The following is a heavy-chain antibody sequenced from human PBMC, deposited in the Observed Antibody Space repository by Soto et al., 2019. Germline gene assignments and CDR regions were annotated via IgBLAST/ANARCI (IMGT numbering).Heavy chain of an antibody. Sequence: QVQLVQSGAEVKKPGSSVKVSCKASGGTFSSYTISWVRQAPGQGLEWMGRIIPILGIANYEQKFQGKVTITAYKATSPAYMAMSSIRSANTAVYYCARAGGSYYSCGQGTLLTASS. V-gene: IGHV1-69*02. D-gene: IGHD1-26*01. J-gene: IGHJ4*02. CDR2: IIPILGIA. CDR3: ARAGGSYYS. CDR1: GGTFSSYT.